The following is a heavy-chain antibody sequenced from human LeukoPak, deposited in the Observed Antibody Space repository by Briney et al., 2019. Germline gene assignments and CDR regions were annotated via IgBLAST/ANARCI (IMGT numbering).Heavy chain of an antibody. CDR1: SGSISTSNYY. D-gene: IGHD1-26*01. CDR2: IFYSGST. J-gene: IGHJ1*01. V-gene: IGHV4-39*07. Sequence: SETLSLTCTVSSGSISTSNYYWGWVRQPPGKALEWIGNIFYSGSTYYSPSLKSRVTISVDTSKNQFSLKLSSVTAADTAVYYCASSFSGSYLAYFQHWGQGTLVTVSS. CDR3: ASSFSGSYLAYFQH.